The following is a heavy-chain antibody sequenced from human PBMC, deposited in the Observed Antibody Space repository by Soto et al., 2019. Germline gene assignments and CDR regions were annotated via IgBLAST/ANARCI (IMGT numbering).Heavy chain of an antibody. J-gene: IGHJ5*02. CDR1: GGSISSGGYY. CDR3: ARAPPPLGWFDP. V-gene: IGHV4-31*03. CDR2: IYYSGST. D-gene: IGHD3-16*01. Sequence: QVQLQESGPGLVKPSQTLSLTCTVSGGSISSGGYYWSWIRQHPGKGLEWIGYIYYSGSTYYNPSLKSRVTISEAPSKNQFSLKLSSVPAADTAVYSCARAPPPLGWFDPWGQGTLVTVSS.